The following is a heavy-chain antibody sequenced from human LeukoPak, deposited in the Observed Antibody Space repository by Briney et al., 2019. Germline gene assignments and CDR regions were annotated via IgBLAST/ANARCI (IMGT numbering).Heavy chain of an antibody. CDR1: GGSISSSSYY. CDR2: INHSGST. CDR3: ARRRGGNWFDP. V-gene: IGHV4-39*07. Sequence: PSETLSLTCTVSGGSISSSSYYWSWIRQPPGKGLEWIGEINHSGSTNYNPSLKSRVTISVDTSKNQFSLKLSSVTAADTAVYYCARRRGGNWFDPWGQGTLVTVSS. J-gene: IGHJ5*02. D-gene: IGHD5-12*01.